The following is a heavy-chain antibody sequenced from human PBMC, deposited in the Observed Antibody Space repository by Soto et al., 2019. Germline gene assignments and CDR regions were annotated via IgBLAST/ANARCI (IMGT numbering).Heavy chain of an antibody. CDR3: ANHRGRAAADY. V-gene: IGHV3-30*18. Sequence: QVQLVESGGGVVQPGRSLRLSCAASGFTFSSYGMHWVRQAPGKGLEWVAVISYDGSNKYYADSVKGRFTISRDNSKNPQYLQMNSLRAEDTAVYYCANHRGRAAADYWGQGTLVTVSS. J-gene: IGHJ4*02. CDR1: GFTFSSYG. CDR2: ISYDGSNK. D-gene: IGHD6-13*01.